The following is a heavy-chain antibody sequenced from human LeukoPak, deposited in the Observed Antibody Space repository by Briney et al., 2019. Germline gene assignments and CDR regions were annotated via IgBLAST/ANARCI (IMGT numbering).Heavy chain of an antibody. CDR2: ISAYNGNT. V-gene: IGHV1-18*01. J-gene: IGHJ4*02. Sequence: ASVKVSCKASGYTFTSYGISWVRQAPGPGLEWMGWISAYNGNTNYAQKLQGRVTMTTDTSTSTAYMELRSLRSDDTAVYYCARDRHASGWYDFDYWGQGTLVTVSS. CDR1: GYTFTSYG. CDR3: ARDRHASGWYDFDY. D-gene: IGHD6-19*01.